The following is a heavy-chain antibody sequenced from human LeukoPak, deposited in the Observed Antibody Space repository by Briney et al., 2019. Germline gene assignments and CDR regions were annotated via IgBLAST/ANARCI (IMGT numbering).Heavy chain of an antibody. V-gene: IGHV4-34*01. Sequence: SETLSLTCAVYGGSITGYYWSWIRQTPGWGLEWVGGIHYTGARSYNSSLKSRASISTDTSKNQFSLRLSAVTAADTAVYYCARGNVLTGYCFDFWGQGALVTVSS. CDR3: ARGNVLTGYCFDF. J-gene: IGHJ4*02. CDR1: GGSITGYY. CDR2: IHYTGAR. D-gene: IGHD3-9*01.